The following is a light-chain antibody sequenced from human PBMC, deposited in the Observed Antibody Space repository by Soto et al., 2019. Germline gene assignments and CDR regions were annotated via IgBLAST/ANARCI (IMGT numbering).Light chain of an antibody. Sequence: PSVSAAPGQKVTISCSGSSSNIGNNYVSWYQQLPGTAPKLLIYENNKRPSGIPDRFSGSKSGTSATLGITGLQTGDEADYYCGTWDSSLSAYVFGTGTKLTVL. CDR3: GTWDSSLSAYV. J-gene: IGLJ1*01. CDR2: ENN. CDR1: SSNIGNNY. V-gene: IGLV1-51*02.